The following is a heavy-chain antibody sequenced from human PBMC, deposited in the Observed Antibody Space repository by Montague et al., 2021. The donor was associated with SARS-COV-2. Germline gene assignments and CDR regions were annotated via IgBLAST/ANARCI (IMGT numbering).Heavy chain of an antibody. CDR1: GGSINNSY. CDR3: AREDRWNWFDP. CDR2: IYYRGST. Sequence: SETLSLTCTVSGGSINNSYWSWIRQPPGKGLEWIGYIYYRGSTNYNPSLEIRVVISVDPAKNQFSLKVSSVTAADTAVYYCAREDRWNWFDPWGQGTLVIVSS. J-gene: IGHJ5*02. D-gene: IGHD5-24*01. V-gene: IGHV4-59*12.